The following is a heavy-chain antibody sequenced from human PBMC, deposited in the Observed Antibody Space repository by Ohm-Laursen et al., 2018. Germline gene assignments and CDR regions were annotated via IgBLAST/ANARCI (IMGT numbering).Heavy chain of an antibody. Sequence: PGTLSLTCAVSGGSMNNYFWTWIRQPAGKGLEWIGRISSSGSSNYNPSLKSRVTMSVDTSKNQFSLNLRSVTAADTAVYYCATFMTSRWVVFDVWGQGTMVTVSS. J-gene: IGHJ3*01. D-gene: IGHD4-23*01. CDR2: ISSSGSS. V-gene: IGHV4-4*07. CDR3: ATFMTSRWVVFDV. CDR1: GGSMNNYF.